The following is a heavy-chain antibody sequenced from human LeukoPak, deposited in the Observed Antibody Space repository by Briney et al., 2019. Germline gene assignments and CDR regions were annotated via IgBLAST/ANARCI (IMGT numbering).Heavy chain of an antibody. Sequence: ASVKVSCKASGCTFSSYAISWVRQAPGQGLEWMGRIIPNLGIANYAQKFQGRVTMTRDMSKSTVYMELSSLRSEDTAVYYCAKAHSSSSESAEYFQHWGQGTLVTVSS. V-gene: IGHV1-69*04. D-gene: IGHD6-13*01. CDR3: AKAHSSSSESAEYFQH. CDR1: GCTFSSYA. J-gene: IGHJ1*01. CDR2: IIPNLGIA.